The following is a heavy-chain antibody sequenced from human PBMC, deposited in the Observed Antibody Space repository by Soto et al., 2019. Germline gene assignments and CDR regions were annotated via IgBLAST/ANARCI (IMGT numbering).Heavy chain of an antibody. V-gene: IGHV1-18*01. Sequence: QVQLVQSGAEVKNPGASVKVSCKTSGYIFTNYGIGWARQAPGQGLEWMGWINTYNGNTNYAQNLQGRLTLTTDTSTSTAYMELRSLRSNDTAIYYCAMVDVYVTPSPQDVWGQETTVNDSS. CDR2: INTYNGNT. D-gene: IGHD3-16*01. J-gene: IGHJ6*02. CDR1: GYIFTNYG. CDR3: AMVDVYVTPSPQDV.